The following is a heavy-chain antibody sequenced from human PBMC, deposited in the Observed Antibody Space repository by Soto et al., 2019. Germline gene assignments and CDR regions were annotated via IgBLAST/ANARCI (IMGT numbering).Heavy chain of an antibody. J-gene: IGHJ4*02. CDR1: GGSISSYY. CDR3: ARNNILTGPLFDY. CDR2: IYYSGST. D-gene: IGHD3-9*01. Sequence: PSETLSLTCTVSGGSISSYYWSWIRQPPGKGLEWIGYIYYSGSTNYNPSLKSRVTISVDTSKSQFSLKLSSVTAADTAVYYCARNNILTGPLFDYWGQGTLVTVS. V-gene: IGHV4-59*08.